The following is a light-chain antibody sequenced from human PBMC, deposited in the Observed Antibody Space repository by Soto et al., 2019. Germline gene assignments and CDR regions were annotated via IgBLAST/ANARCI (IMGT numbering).Light chain of an antibody. CDR3: QQYGSSGT. CDR2: DAS. Sequence: EIVLIQSPATLSLSPGERATLSCRASQSVSSYLAWYQQKPGQAPRLLIYDASNRATGIPARFSGSGSGTDFTLTISSLEPEDFAVYYCQQYGSSGTFGQGTKVDIK. V-gene: IGKV3-11*01. CDR1: QSVSSY. J-gene: IGKJ1*01.